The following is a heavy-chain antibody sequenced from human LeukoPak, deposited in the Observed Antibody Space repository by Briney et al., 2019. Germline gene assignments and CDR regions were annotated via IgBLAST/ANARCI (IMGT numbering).Heavy chain of an antibody. CDR1: GGSISSYY. D-gene: IGHD3-3*01. J-gene: IGHJ6*02. Sequence: PSETLSITCTVSGGSISSYYWSWIRQPPGKGLEWIGYIYYSGSTNYNPSLKSRVTISVDTSKNQFSLKLSSVTAADTAVYYCARAASPYYDFWSGYYPRDYYYYGMDVWGQGTTVTVSS. V-gene: IGHV4-59*01. CDR2: IYYSGST. CDR3: ARAASPYYDFWSGYYPRDYYYYGMDV.